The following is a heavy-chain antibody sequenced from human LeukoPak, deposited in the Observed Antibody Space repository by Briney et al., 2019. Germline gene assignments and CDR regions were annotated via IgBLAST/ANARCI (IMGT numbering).Heavy chain of an antibody. V-gene: IGHV1-18*01. CDR2: ISAYNDNT. CDR1: GYTFTSYG. D-gene: IGHD3-22*01. CDR3: AGAGYYDSSGYYYFDY. J-gene: IGHJ4*02. Sequence: ASVKVSCKASGYTFTSYGISWVRQAPGQGLEWMGWISAYNDNTNYAQKLQGRVTMTTDRSTSIVYMELRSLRSDDTAVYYCAGAGYYDSSGYYYFDYWGQGTLVTVSS.